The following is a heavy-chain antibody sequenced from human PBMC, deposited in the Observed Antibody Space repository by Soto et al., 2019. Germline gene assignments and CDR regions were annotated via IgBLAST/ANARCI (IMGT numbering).Heavy chain of an antibody. CDR2: IIPIFGTA. CDR1: GGTFSSYA. CDR3: ARGLGYEAWVYYFDY. Sequence: ASVKVSCKASGGTFSSYAISWVRQAPGQGLEWMGGIIPIFGTANYAQKFQGRVTITADESTSTAYMELSSLRSEDTAVYYCARGLGYEAWVYYFDYWGQGTLVTVSS. J-gene: IGHJ4*02. V-gene: IGHV1-69*13. D-gene: IGHD4-17*01.